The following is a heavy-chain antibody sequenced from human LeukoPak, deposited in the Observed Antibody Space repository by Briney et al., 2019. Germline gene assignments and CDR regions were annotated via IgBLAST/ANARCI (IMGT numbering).Heavy chain of an antibody. Sequence: EASVTVSCKASGYTFTSYGISWVRQAPGQGLEWMGWISAYNGNTNYAQKPQGRVTMTTDTSTSTAYMELRSLRSDDTAVYYCARDSPSRSSSFYTDWGQGTLVTVSS. CDR3: ARDSPSRSSSFYTD. V-gene: IGHV1-18*01. J-gene: IGHJ4*02. D-gene: IGHD6-13*01. CDR1: GYTFTSYG. CDR2: ISAYNGNT.